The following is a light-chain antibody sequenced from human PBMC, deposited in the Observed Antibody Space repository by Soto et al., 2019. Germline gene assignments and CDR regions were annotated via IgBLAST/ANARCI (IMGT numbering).Light chain of an antibody. V-gene: IGLV1-44*01. CDR3: AAWDDSLDGLCV. CDR2: RNC. Sequence: QAVLTQPPSASGTPGQRVTISCSGSSSNIGTNTVNWYQQFTGAAPKLLIYRNCQRPSGVPDRFAGSMSGTSASLAISGLHSEADTAYGCAAWDDSLDGLCVFGGGAKLLVL. J-gene: IGLJ3*02. CDR1: SSNIGTNT.